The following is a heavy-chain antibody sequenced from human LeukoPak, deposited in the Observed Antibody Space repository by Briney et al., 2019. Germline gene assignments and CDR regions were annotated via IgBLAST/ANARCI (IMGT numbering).Heavy chain of an antibody. CDR2: IYYSGST. D-gene: IGHD5/OR15-5a*01. CDR3: AGVSRALFDY. V-gene: IGHV4-59*08. CDR1: GGSISSYY. J-gene: IGHJ4*02. Sequence: LETLSLTCTVSGGSISSYYWSWIRQPPGKGLEWIGYIYYSGSTNYNPSLKSRVTISVDTSKSQFSLKLSSVTAADTAVYYCAGVSRALFDYWGQGTLVTVSS.